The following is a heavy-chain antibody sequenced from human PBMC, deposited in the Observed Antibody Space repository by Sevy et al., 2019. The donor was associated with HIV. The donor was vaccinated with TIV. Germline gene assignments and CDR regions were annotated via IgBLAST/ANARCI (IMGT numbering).Heavy chain of an antibody. Sequence: ASVKVSYKASGYTFTSYGISWVRQAPGQGLEWMGWISAYNGNTNYAQKLQGRVTMTTDTSTSTAYMELRSLRSDDTAVYYCARDYLYDSSGYIGYWGQGTLVTVSS. V-gene: IGHV1-18*01. CDR2: ISAYNGNT. D-gene: IGHD3-22*01. CDR3: ARDYLYDSSGYIGY. CDR1: GYTFTSYG. J-gene: IGHJ4*02.